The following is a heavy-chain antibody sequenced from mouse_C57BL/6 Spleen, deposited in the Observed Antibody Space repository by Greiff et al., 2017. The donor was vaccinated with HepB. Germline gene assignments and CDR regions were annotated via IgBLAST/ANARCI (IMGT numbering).Heavy chain of an antibody. Sequence: QVQLQQSGAELARPGASVKLSCKASGYTFTSYGISWVKQSTAQGLEWIGEIYPRSGNTYYNEKFKGKATLTADKSSSTAYMELRSLTSEDSAVYFCARSVNYYGSSYGTRAMDYWGQGTSVTVSS. V-gene: IGHV1-81*01. CDR1: GYTFTSYG. CDR2: IYPRSGNT. D-gene: IGHD1-1*01. CDR3: ARSVNYYGSSYGTRAMDY. J-gene: IGHJ4*01.